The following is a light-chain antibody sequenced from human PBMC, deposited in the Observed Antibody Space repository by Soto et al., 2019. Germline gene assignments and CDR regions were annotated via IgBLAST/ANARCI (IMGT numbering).Light chain of an antibody. Sequence: QSVLTQPRSVSGSPGQSVTISCTGTSRDVGTYNYVSWYQQYPGKAPNLMISDVSERPSGVPDRFSGSKSGNTASLTTSGLQAEDEADYYCCSYAGSSTFVFGTGTKVTVL. CDR1: SRDVGTYNY. CDR2: DVS. J-gene: IGLJ1*01. V-gene: IGLV2-11*01. CDR3: CSYAGSSTFV.